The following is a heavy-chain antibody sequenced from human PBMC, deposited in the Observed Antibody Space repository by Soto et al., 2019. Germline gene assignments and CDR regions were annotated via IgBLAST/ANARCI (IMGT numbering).Heavy chain of an antibody. CDR2: IYFSEST. CDR1: GGSLSDYS. J-gene: IGHJ5*02. CDR3: ARSVFP. V-gene: IGHV4-34*01. Sequence: SETLSLTCAVYGGSLSDYSWTWIRQAPRRGLEWIGYIYFSESTSYNPSLKSRVTISGDKSKNQFSLRPTSVTAADTAVYYCARSVFPWGQGTLVTVSS.